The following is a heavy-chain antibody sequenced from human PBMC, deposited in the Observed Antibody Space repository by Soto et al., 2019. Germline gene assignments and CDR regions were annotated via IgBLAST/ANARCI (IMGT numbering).Heavy chain of an antibody. J-gene: IGHJ4*02. D-gene: IGHD2-21*01. CDR2: INPKSGGT. CDR3: ARDLATGGDSTGFDY. V-gene: IGHV1-2*02. Sequence: QVQLVQSGAEVKKPGASVNVSCKASGYTFTVYYMHWVRQAPGQGLEWMGWINPKSGGTLYPQKFQGRVTMTWDTSITTAYMELTRLRSDDTAVYYCARDLATGGDSTGFDYLGQGTLVTVS. CDR1: GYTFTVYY.